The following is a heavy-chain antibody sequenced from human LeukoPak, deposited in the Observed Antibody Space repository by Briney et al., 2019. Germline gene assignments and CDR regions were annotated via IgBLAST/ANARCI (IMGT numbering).Heavy chain of an antibody. CDR3: ARETEQLEYYDFWSGYYGPYYYYMDV. CDR1: GGSISSGGYY. J-gene: IGHJ6*03. V-gene: IGHV4-31*03. Sequence: PSQTLSLTCTVSGGSISSGGYYWSWIRQHPGKGLEWIGYIYCSGSTYYNPSLKSRVTISVDTSKNQFSLKLSSVTAADTAVYYCARETEQLEYYDFWSGYYGPYYYYMDVWGKGTTVTVSS. CDR2: IYCSGST. D-gene: IGHD3-3*01.